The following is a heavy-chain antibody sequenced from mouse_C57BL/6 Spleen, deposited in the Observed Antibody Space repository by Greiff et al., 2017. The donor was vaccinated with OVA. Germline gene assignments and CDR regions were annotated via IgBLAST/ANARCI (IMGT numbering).Heavy chain of an antibody. Sequence: EVKVEESGGGLVKPGGSLKLSCAASGFTFSSYAMSWVRQTPEKRLEWVATISDGGSYTYYPDNVKGRFTISRDNAKNNLYLQMSHLKSEDTAMYYCARDRGASAYWGQGTLVTVSA. V-gene: IGHV5-4*01. CDR1: GFTFSSYA. CDR2: ISDGGSYT. J-gene: IGHJ3*01. CDR3: ARDRGASAY.